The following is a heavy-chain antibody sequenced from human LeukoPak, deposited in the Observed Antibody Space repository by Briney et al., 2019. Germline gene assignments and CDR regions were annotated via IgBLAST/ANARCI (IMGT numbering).Heavy chain of an antibody. D-gene: IGHD1-26*01. J-gene: IGHJ6*03. CDR1: GGTFSSYA. V-gene: IGHV1-69*05. Sequence: SVKVSCKASGGTFSSYAISWVRQAPGQGLGWMGGIIPIFGTANYAQKFQGRVTITTDESTGTAYMELSSLRSEDTAVYYCARSVSGSYYDYYYYMDVWGKGTTVTVSS. CDR3: ARSVSGSYYDYYYYMDV. CDR2: IIPIFGTA.